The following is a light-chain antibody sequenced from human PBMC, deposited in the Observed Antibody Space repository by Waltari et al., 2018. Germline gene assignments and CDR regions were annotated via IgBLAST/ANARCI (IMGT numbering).Light chain of an antibody. CDR2: ENY. CDR3: GTWDSSLNIEV. CDR1: PPNSGNNF. Sequence: QSVLTQPPSVSAAPGQKVTISCSGSPPNSGNNFVSWYQQFPGSAPKLLIYENYNRPSDIPDRFSGSKSGTSATLDITGLQTGDEADYYCGTWDSSLNIEVFGGGTKLTVL. J-gene: IGLJ2*01. V-gene: IGLV1-51*02.